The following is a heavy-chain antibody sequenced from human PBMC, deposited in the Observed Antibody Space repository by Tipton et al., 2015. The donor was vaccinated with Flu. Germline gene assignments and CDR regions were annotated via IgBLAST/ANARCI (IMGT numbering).Heavy chain of an antibody. D-gene: IGHD4-17*01. V-gene: IGHV4-31*03. CDR2: AHYSAIT. CDR1: GDSISSGNYY. J-gene: IGHJ6*02. CDR3: ARDRGGDRNYYYGMDV. Sequence: GLVKPSETLSLTCSVSGDSISSGNYYWTWIRQRPGKGLEWIGLAHYSAITYYSPSLSNRVTISLDTSKNQFSLDLTSVTAADTAVYYCARDRGGDRNYYYGMDVWGQGTTVTASS.